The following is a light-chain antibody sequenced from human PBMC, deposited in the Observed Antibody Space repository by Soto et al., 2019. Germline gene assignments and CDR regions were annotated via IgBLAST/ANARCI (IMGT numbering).Light chain of an antibody. V-gene: IGKV1-39*01. J-gene: IGKJ2*01. CDR3: QQSSSTQPYT. CDR1: QSISSY. Sequence: DIQMTQSPSSLSESVGDRVTITGRASQSISSYLNWYQQKPGKAPKLLIYAASSLQSGVPSRFSGSGSGTDFNLTINSLQPEYFATYYCQQSSSTQPYTFGQGKKLEIK. CDR2: AAS.